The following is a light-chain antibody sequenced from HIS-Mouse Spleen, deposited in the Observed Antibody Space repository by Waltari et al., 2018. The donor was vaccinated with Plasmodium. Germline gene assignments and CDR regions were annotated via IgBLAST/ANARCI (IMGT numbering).Light chain of an antibody. Sequence: EIVMTQSPATLPASPGERATLSCRASQSVSSNLAWYQQKPGQAPRLLIYGASTRATGIPARFSGSGSGTEFTLTISSMQSEDFAVYYCQQYNNWPRTFGQGTKVEIK. CDR2: GAS. CDR1: QSVSSN. CDR3: QQYNNWPRT. J-gene: IGKJ1*01. V-gene: IGKV3-15*01.